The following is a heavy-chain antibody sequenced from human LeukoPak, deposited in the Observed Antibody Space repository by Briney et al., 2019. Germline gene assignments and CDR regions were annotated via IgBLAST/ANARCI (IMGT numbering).Heavy chain of an antibody. J-gene: IGHJ3*02. D-gene: IGHD3-10*01. Sequence: GESLKISCKGSGYSFTSYWISWVRQTPGKGLEWMGRIDPSDSYTNYSPSFQGHVTISADKSISTAYLQWSSLKASDTAMYYCARHGYYGSGRYGHAFDIWGQGTMVTVSS. V-gene: IGHV5-10-1*01. CDR1: GYSFTSYW. CDR3: ARHGYYGSGRYGHAFDI. CDR2: IDPSDSYT.